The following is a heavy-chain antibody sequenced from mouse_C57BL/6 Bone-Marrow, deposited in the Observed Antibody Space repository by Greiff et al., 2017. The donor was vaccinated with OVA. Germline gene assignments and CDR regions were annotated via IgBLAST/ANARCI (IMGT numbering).Heavy chain of an antibody. Sequence: VQVVGSGAELVGPWASVALSCQASGYTFPDSEMHLVKPTPEHGLEWIGAIGPETGGTASNQKFKGKAILTADKSSSTAYMELRSLTSEDSAVYYCTRRDYGSSYYWGQGTTLTVSS. CDR3: TRRDYGSSYY. D-gene: IGHD1-1*01. CDR2: IGPETGGT. V-gene: IGHV1-15*01. J-gene: IGHJ2*01. CDR1: GYTFPDSE.